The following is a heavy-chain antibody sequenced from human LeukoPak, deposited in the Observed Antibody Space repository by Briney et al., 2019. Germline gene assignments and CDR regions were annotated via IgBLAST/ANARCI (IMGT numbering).Heavy chain of an antibody. CDR3: ARVMRYYYDSSGYRNFDY. Sequence: GGSLRLSCAASGFTFSSYSMNWVRQAPGRGLEWVSSISSSSSYIYYADSVKGRFTISRDNAKNSLYLQMNSLRAEDTAVYYCARVMRYYYDSSGYRNFDYWGQGTLVTVSS. D-gene: IGHD3-22*01. CDR2: ISSSSSYI. CDR1: GFTFSSYS. J-gene: IGHJ4*02. V-gene: IGHV3-21*01.